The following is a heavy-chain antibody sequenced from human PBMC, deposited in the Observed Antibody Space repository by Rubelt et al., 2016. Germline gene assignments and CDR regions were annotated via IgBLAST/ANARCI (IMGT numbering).Heavy chain of an antibody. J-gene: IGHJ3*02. CDR1: GFTFSSYA. D-gene: IGHD6-13*01. V-gene: IGHV3-23*01. CDR3: AKSRGSSSLSAFDI. Sequence: EVQLLESGGGLVQPGGSLRLSCAASGFTFSSYAMTWVRQAPGKGLEWVSAISGSGGSTYYADSVKGRLTISRDNSKNTLYLQMNSLRAEDAAVYYCAKSRGSSSLSAFDIWGEGTMVTVSS. CDR2: ISGSGGST.